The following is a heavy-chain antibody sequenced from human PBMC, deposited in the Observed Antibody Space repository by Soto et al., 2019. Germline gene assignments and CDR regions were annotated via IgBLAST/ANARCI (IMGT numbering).Heavy chain of an antibody. CDR1: GGSFSCYC. CDR3: ARETGYYFSFVDY. D-gene: IGHD3-9*01. Sequence: SETLSLTCAVYGGSFSCYCWSWIRQPPGKGLEWIGEINHSGSTNYNPSLKSRVTISVDTSKNQFSLKLSSVTAADTAVYYCARETGYYFSFVDYWGQGTLVTVSS. V-gene: IGHV4-34*01. CDR2: INHSGST. J-gene: IGHJ4*02.